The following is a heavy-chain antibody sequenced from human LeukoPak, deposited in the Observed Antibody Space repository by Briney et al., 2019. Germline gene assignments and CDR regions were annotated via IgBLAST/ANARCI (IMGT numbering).Heavy chain of an antibody. V-gene: IGHV3-66*01. D-gene: IGHD6-13*01. J-gene: IGHJ4*02. CDR1: GFTVSSKY. CDR3: ARGPAQGGSTWNYFEY. Sequence: GGSLRLSCAASGFTVSSKYMSWVRQAPGKGLEWVSIIYSGGNTYYADSVKGRFTISRDNSKNTLYLQMNSLRDEDTAVYYCARGPAQGGSTWNYFEYWGQGTLVTVSS. CDR2: IYSGGNT.